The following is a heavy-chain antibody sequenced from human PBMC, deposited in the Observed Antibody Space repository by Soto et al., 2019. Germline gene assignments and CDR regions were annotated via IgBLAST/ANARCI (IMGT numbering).Heavy chain of an antibody. CDR1: GFTFSSYA. Sequence: EVQLLESGGGLVQPGGSLRLSCSASGFTFSSYAMSWVRQAPGKGLEWVSAISGSGGSTYYADSVKGRCTIPRDNSKHALYLQMNCLRAQVAAVYDCTGGWFDTWGKGTLLTVSS. D-gene: IGHD2-8*02. J-gene: IGHJ5*02. CDR3: TGGWFDT. CDR2: ISGSGGST. V-gene: IGHV3-23*01.